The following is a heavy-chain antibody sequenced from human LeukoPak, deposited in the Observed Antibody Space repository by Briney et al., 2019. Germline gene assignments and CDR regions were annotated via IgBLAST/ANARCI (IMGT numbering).Heavy chain of an antibody. CDR1: GLTFSIYC. J-gene: IGHJ4*02. Sequence: PGGSLRLSCAASGLTFSIYCMSWVRQAPGKGLEWVANIKEDGSEKYYVDSVKGRFTISRDNAKKSLYLQMNSLRAEDTAVYYCARDTGLRNTVFGHRGVYFDYWGQGTLVTVSS. CDR3: ARDTGLRNTVFGHRGVYFDY. V-gene: IGHV3-7*04. CDR2: IKEDGSEK. D-gene: IGHD3-3*01.